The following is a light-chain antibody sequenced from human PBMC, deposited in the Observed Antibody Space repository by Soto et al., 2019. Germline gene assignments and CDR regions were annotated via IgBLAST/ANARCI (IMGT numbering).Light chain of an antibody. J-gene: IGKJ1*01. CDR3: QQYVGSPRT. CDR2: DAS. Sequence: EIVLTQSPGTLSLSPGERATLSCRASQSVSSSSLAWYQQKRGQAPRLLIHDASSRATGIPDRFCGSGSGTDFTLTISRLEPEDFAVYYGQQYVGSPRTFGQGTKVEVK. V-gene: IGKV3-20*01. CDR1: QSVSSSS.